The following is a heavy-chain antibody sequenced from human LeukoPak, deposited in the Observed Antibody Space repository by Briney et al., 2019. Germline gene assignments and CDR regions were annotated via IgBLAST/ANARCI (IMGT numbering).Heavy chain of an antibody. Sequence: SETLSLTCTVSGGSISSGSYYWSWIRQPAGKGLEWIGRIYTSGSTNYTPSLKSRVTISVDTSKNQFSLKLSSVTAADTAVYYCATELDYGGNQPGSGVYWGQGTLVTVSS. CDR1: GGSISSGSYY. CDR2: IYTSGST. D-gene: IGHD4-23*01. V-gene: IGHV4-61*02. J-gene: IGHJ4*02. CDR3: ATELDYGGNQPGSGVY.